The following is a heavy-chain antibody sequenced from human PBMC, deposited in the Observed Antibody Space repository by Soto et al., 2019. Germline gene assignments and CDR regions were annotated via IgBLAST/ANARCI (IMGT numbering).Heavy chain of an antibody. J-gene: IGHJ4*02. D-gene: IGHD1-26*01. V-gene: IGHV3-23*01. CDR1: GFTFSSYA. CDR3: AKGRRYSTWEPNYSFDC. Sequence: EVHLLESGGGLVQPGGSLRLSCAASGFTFSSYAMSWVRQAPGKGLEWLSGISGTAGATYNADSVKGRFTTSRDKSKSTLFLHMTSLRAEDTALYYCAKGRRYSTWEPNYSFDCWGQGTLVTVSS. CDR2: ISGTAGAT.